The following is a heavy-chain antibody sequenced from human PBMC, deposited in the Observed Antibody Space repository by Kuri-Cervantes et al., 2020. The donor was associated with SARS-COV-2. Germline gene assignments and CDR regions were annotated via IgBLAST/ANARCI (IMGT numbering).Heavy chain of an antibody. V-gene: IGHV3-30*03. CDR3: ARGGLPITMGDGAFDI. Sequence: GGSLRLSCAASGFTFSSYGMHWVRQAPGKGLEWVAVISYDGSNKYYADSVKGRFTTSRDNSKNTLYLQMNSLRAEDTAVDYCARGGLPITMGDGAFDIWGQGTMVTVSS. CDR2: ISYDGSNK. CDR1: GFTFSSYG. D-gene: IGHD3-10*01. J-gene: IGHJ3*02.